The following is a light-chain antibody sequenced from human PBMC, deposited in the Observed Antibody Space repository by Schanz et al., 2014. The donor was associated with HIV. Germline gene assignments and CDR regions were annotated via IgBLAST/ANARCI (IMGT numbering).Light chain of an antibody. V-gene: IGKV1-12*01. CDR2: AAS. Sequence: DIQMTQSPSSVSASVGDRVTITCRASQGISTWLAWYQQKPGEAPKLLIYAASTLQSGVPSRFSGSGSGTYFTLTISSLQPDDFATYFCLQYDSDSWTFGQGTKLEIK. CDR1: QGISTW. J-gene: IGKJ2*02. CDR3: LQYDSDSWT.